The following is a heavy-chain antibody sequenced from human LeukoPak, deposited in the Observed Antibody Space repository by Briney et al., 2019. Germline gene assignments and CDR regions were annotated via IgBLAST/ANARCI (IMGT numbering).Heavy chain of an antibody. Sequence: GGSLRLSCAASGFTFNNYGLIWVRQAPGKGLEWVSAISNDGGGTMYAAFVEGRFTISRDNSKNTLFLQMNSLRAEDTALYYCAKGSSGYFADLWGQGTLVTVSS. D-gene: IGHD3-22*01. CDR1: GFTFNNYG. CDR2: ISNDGGGT. J-gene: IGHJ5*02. CDR3: AKGSSGYFADL. V-gene: IGHV3-23*01.